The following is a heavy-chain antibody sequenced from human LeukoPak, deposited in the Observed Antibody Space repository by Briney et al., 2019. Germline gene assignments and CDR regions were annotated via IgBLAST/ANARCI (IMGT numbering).Heavy chain of an antibody. CDR1: GFTFSNYD. J-gene: IGHJ4*02. D-gene: IGHD3-10*01. CDR3: AHIFFYGSESYGDY. Sequence: GGSLRLSCAASGFTFSNYDKSWVRQAPGKGLEWVSAISGSGGSTYYADSVKGRFTISRDNSKNTLYLQMNSLRIEDTAVYYCAHIFFYGSESYGDYWGQGALVTVSS. CDR2: ISGSGGST. V-gene: IGHV3-23*01.